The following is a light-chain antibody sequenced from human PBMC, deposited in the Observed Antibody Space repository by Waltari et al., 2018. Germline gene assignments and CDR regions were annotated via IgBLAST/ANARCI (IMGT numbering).Light chain of an antibody. CDR3: CSYAGGGTYV. J-gene: IGLJ1*01. CDR1: RSDAEKYNL. V-gene: IGLV2-23*02. Sequence: QSALPQPASVSRSPGRSITISCTGPRSDAEKYNLVSVYQHHPATAPKPMIYEVAKRPSGVSNRFSGSKSGNTASLTISGLQAEDEADYYCCSYAGGGTYVFGRGTKVTVL. CDR2: EVA.